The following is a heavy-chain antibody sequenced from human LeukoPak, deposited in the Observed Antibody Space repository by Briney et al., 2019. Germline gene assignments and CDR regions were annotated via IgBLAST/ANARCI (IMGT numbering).Heavy chain of an antibody. CDR1: GFTFSSYS. V-gene: IGHV3-48*01. CDR2: ISSSSSTI. D-gene: IGHD4-17*01. CDR3: ARAYGDYVGYFDY. Sequence: PGGSLRLSCAASGFTFSSYSMNWVRQAPGKGLEWVSYISSSSSTIYYADSVKGRFTISRDNAKNSLYLQMNSLRAEDTAVYYCARAYGDYVGYFDYWGQGTLVTVSS. J-gene: IGHJ4*02.